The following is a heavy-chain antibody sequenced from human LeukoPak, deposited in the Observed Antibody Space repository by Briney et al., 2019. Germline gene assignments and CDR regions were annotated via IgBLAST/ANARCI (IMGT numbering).Heavy chain of an antibody. V-gene: IGHV3-23*01. J-gene: IGHJ4*02. CDR2: ISGSGGST. CDR3: APEYQLTSRPTYYFDY. CDR1: GFTFSSYN. D-gene: IGHD2-2*01. Sequence: GESLRLSCAASGFTFSSYNMGWVRQAPGKGLEWVSAISGSGGSTYYADSVKGRFTISRDNSKNTLYLQMNSLRAEDTAVYYCAPEYQLTSRPTYYFDYWGQGTLVTVSS.